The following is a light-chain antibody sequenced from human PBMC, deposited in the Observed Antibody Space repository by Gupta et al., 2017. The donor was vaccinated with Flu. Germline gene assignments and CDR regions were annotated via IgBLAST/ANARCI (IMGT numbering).Light chain of an antibody. CDR1: KFGEKN. Sequence: SGHKFGEKNVSWYQKKSGQSPILVVYQDDRRPSGVPGRFSGSNSGDTATLTISGTQETDEADYYFQAWDSNVVVVFGGGTKLTVL. CDR2: QDD. J-gene: IGLJ2*01. V-gene: IGLV3-1*01. CDR3: QAWDSNVVVV.